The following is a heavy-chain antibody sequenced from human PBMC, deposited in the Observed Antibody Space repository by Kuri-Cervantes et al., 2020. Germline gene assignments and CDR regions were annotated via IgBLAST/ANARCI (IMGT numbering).Heavy chain of an antibody. CDR3: ARDRRRGDYIYYFDY. J-gene: IGHJ4*02. Sequence: GESLKISCAASGFTFSSYAMHWVRQAPGKGLEWVAVISYDGSNKYYADSVKGRFTISRDNSKNTLYLQMNSLRAEDTAVYYCARDRRRGDYIYYFDYWGQGTLVTAPQ. V-gene: IGHV3-30-3*01. CDR2: ISYDGSNK. D-gene: IGHD4-11*01. CDR1: GFTFSSYA.